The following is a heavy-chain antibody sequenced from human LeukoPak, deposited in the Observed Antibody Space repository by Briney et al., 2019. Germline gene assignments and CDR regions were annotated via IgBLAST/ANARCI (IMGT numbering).Heavy chain of an antibody. V-gene: IGHV4-59*08. CDR1: GGSIGSYY. CDR2: IYYSGST. J-gene: IGHJ4*02. Sequence: PSETLSLTCTVSGGSIGSYYWSWIRQPPGKGLEWIGYIYYSGSTNYNPSLKSRVTISVDTSKNQFSLKLSSVTAADTAVYYCARLHDSSGYYYDYFDYWGQGTLVTVSS. CDR3: ARLHDSSGYYYDYFDY. D-gene: IGHD3-22*01.